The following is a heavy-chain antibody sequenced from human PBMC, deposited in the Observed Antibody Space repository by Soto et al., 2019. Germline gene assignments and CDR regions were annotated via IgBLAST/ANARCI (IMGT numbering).Heavy chain of an antibody. V-gene: IGHV3-9*01. CDR1: GFTFGAYA. Sequence: EVQLVESGGGLVHPGRSLRLSCAASGFTFGAYAIHWVRQAPGKGLEWVSGISWNSGVTVYADSVRGRFTVFRDNARNSVYLQMNSLRREDTGLYYCVKGSNYYGMDVWGQGTTVTVSS. CDR3: VKGSNYYGMDV. J-gene: IGHJ6*02. CDR2: ISWNSGVT.